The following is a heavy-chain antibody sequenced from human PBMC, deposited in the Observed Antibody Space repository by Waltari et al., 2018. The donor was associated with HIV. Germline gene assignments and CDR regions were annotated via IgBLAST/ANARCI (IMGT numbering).Heavy chain of an antibody. J-gene: IGHJ4*02. CDR2: IRSKAYGGTT. CDR3: TRDGLYYDFWSGYPGY. D-gene: IGHD3-3*01. CDR1: GFTFGDFV. V-gene: IGHV3-49*03. Sequence: EVQLVESGGGLVQPGRSLRLSCTASGFTFGDFVMNWFSQAPGKGLEWVGFIRSKAYGGTTEYAASVKGRFTISRDDSKSIAYLQMNSLKTEDTAVYYCTRDGLYYDFWSGYPGYWGQGTLVTVSS.